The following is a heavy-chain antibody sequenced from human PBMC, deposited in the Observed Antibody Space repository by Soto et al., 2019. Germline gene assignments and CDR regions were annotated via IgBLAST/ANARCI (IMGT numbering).Heavy chain of an antibody. Sequence: QVQLQQWGAGLLKPSETLSLTCAVYGGSFSGYYWSWIRQPPGKGLEWIGEINHSGSTNYHPSLKSGVTISVDTTKNQFSLQLISVTAADTAEYYCAIVPYLICSNTSCYERRNYYYYYGMEVWGRETTVTVSS. J-gene: IGHJ6*02. V-gene: IGHV4-34*01. CDR1: GGSFSGYY. D-gene: IGHD2-2*01. CDR3: AIVPYLICSNTSCYERRNYYYYYGMEV. CDR2: INHSGST.